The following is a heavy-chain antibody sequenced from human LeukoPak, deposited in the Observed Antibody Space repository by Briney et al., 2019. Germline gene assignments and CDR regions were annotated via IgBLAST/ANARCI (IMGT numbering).Heavy chain of an antibody. CDR3: ARRRIGELGAFDI. J-gene: IGHJ3*02. CDR2: INSDGGST. CDR1: GFTFSSYW. Sequence: GGSLRLSCAASGFTFSSYWMHWVRQAPGKGLVWVSRINSDGGSTSYADSVKGRFTISRDNAKSTLYLQMNSLRAEDTAVYYCARRRIGELGAFDIWGQGTMVTVSS. D-gene: IGHD3-10*01. V-gene: IGHV3-74*01.